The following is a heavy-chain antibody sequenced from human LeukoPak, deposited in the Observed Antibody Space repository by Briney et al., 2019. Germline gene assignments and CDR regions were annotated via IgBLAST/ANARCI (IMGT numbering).Heavy chain of an antibody. CDR3: ARQPLVAAAGTRNYYYGMGV. Sequence: SETLSLTCAVSGGSFSGYYWSWIRQPPGKGLEWIGEINHSGSTNYNPSLKSRVTISVDTSKNQFSLKLSSVTAADTAVYYCARQPLVAAAGTRNYYYGMGVWGQGTTVTVSS. V-gene: IGHV4-34*01. D-gene: IGHD6-13*01. CDR2: INHSGST. CDR1: GGSFSGYY. J-gene: IGHJ6*02.